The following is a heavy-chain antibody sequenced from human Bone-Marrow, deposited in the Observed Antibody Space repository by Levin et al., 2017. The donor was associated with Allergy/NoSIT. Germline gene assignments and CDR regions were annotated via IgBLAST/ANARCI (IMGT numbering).Heavy chain of an antibody. CDR3: AAGYCSGGSCYDFNY. J-gene: IGHJ4*02. CDR2: SRSKVDSYTT. Sequence: GGSLRLSCAASGFTFSDHYMDWVRQAPGKGLEWVGRSRSKVDSYTTEYAASVKGRFTISRDDSKNSLYLQMNSLKTEDTAVYYCAAGYCSGGSCYDFNYWGQGILVTVSS. CDR1: GFTFSDHY. V-gene: IGHV3-72*01. D-gene: IGHD2-15*01.